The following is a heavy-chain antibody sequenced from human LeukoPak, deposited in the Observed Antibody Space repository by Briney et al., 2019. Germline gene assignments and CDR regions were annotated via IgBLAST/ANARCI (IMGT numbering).Heavy chain of an antibody. D-gene: IGHD5-24*01. Sequence: SETLSLTCTVSGGSISSSSYYWGWIHQPPGKGLEWIGSIYYSGSTYYNPSLKSRVTISVDTSKNQFSLKLSSVTAADTAVYYCARGPPGRDGYNFDYWGQGTLVTVSS. J-gene: IGHJ4*02. CDR1: GGSISSSSYY. CDR2: IYYSGST. CDR3: ARGPPGRDGYNFDY. V-gene: IGHV4-39*07.